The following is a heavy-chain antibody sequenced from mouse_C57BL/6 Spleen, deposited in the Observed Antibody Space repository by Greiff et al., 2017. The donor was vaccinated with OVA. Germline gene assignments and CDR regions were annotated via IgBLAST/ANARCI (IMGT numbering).Heavy chain of an antibody. CDR3: TDGRYYYAMDY. V-gene: IGHV6-3*01. CDR1: GFTFSNYW. D-gene: IGHD4-1*01. Sequence: EVKVEESGGGLVQPGGSMKLSCVASGFTFSNYWMNWVRQSPEKGLEWVAHIRFKSDNYATHYAVSVKGSFTISRDDSKRSVYLQMNNLRAEDTENYDCTDGRYYYAMDYWGQGTSLTVSS. CDR2: IRFKSDNYAT. J-gene: IGHJ4*01.